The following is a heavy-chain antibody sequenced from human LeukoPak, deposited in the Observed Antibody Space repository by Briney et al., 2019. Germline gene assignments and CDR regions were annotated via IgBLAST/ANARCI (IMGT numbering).Heavy chain of an antibody. CDR2: INPGGDNT. V-gene: IGHV1-46*01. J-gene: IGHJ3*02. Sequence: GAPVKVSCKASGYTFTKSYIHWVRQAPGQRLEWMGLINPGGDNTKYAQNFQGRVTMTSDTSARTVYMELSSLSSEDTAIYYCARIRDGYNDAYDIWGQGTVVTVPS. CDR1: GYTFTKSY. D-gene: IGHD5-24*01. CDR3: ARIRDGYNDAYDI.